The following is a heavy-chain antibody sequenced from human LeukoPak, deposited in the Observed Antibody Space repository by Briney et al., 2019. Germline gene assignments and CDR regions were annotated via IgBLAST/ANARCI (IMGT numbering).Heavy chain of an antibody. J-gene: IGHJ4*02. CDR2: IYYSGST. CDR3: ARGPPLSSDWSYYFDS. Sequence: GSLRLSCAASGFTFSSYSMNWVRQPPGKGLEWIGYIYYSGSTNYNPSLKSRVTISVDTSKNQFSLKLSSVTAADTAVYYCARGPPLSSDWSYYFDSWGQGTLVTVSS. V-gene: IGHV4-59*01. D-gene: IGHD6-19*01. CDR1: GFTFSSYS.